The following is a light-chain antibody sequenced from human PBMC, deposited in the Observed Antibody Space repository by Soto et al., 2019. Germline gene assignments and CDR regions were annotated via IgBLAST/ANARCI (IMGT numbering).Light chain of an antibody. Sequence: DIQLTQSPSFLSASVGDRVTITCRASQDITNYLAWYLQKPGKAPKLLIYGASTLQSGVPSRFSGSGSGTEFTLTISSLQPEDFATYYCQHFKSFPITFGQGTRLEI. CDR2: GAS. CDR3: QHFKSFPIT. J-gene: IGKJ5*01. CDR1: QDITNY. V-gene: IGKV1-9*01.